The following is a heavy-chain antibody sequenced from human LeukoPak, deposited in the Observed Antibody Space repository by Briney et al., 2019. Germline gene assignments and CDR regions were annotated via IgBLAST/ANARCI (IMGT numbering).Heavy chain of an antibody. CDR2: INPNSGGT. D-gene: IGHD2-2*01. V-gene: IGHV1-2*02. CDR1: GYTFTGYY. J-gene: IGHJ6*03. Sequence: VASVKVSCKASGYTFTGYYMHWVRQAPGQGLEWMGWINPNSGGTNYAQKFQGRVTMTRDTSISTAYMELSRLRSDDTAVYYCARGQYCSSTSCKYYYYYMDVWGKGTTVTVSS. CDR3: ARGQYCSSTSCKYYYYYMDV.